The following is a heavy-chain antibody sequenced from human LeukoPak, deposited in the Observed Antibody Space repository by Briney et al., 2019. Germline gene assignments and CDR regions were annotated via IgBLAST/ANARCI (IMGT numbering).Heavy chain of an antibody. D-gene: IGHD6-13*01. Sequence: GASVKVSCKVSGYTLTELSMHWVRQAPGKGLEWMGGFDPEDGETIYAQKFQGRVTMTEDTSTDTAYMELSSLRSDDTAVYYCARPLGTYYYYGMDVWGQGTTVTVSS. CDR3: ARPLGTYYYYGMDV. CDR2: FDPEDGET. V-gene: IGHV1-24*01. J-gene: IGHJ6*02. CDR1: GYTLTELS.